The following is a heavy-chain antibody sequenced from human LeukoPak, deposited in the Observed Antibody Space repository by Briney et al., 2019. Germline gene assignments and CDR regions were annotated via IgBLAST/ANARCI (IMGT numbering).Heavy chain of an antibody. CDR3: AREGAAAEDVNWFDP. D-gene: IGHD6-25*01. V-gene: IGHV1-8*03. Sequence: ASVKVSCKASGYTFTNYDINWVRQATGQGLEWMGWMNPNSDNTGYAQKFQGRVTITRNTSISTAYMELSSLRSEDTGVYYCAREGAAAEDVNWFDPWGQGTLVTVSS. J-gene: IGHJ5*02. CDR1: GYTFTNYD. CDR2: MNPNSDNT.